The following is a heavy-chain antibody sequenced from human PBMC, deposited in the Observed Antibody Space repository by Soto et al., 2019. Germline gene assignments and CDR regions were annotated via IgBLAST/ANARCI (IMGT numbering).Heavy chain of an antibody. D-gene: IGHD3-16*01. CDR3: ALSSFVLALEFDY. CDR1: GGSISSSSYY. J-gene: IGHJ4*02. CDR2: IYYSGST. V-gene: IGHV4-39*01. Sequence: SETLSLTCTVSGGSISSSSYYWGWIRQPPGKGLEWIGSIYYSGSTYYNPSLKSRVTISVDTSKNQFSLKLSSVTAADTAVYYCALSSFVLALEFDYWGQGTLVTVSS.